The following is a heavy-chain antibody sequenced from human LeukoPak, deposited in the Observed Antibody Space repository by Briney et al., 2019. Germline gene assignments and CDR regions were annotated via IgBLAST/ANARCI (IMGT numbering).Heavy chain of an antibody. CDR2: IYYSGST. J-gene: IGHJ4*02. CDR3: ARLPGNYDFWSGYYTYDYFDY. Sequence: SETLSLTCTVSGGSISSSSYYWGWIRQPPGKGLEWIGSIYYSGSTYYNPSLKSRVTISVDTSKNQFSLKLSSVAAADTAVYYCARLPGNYDFWSGYYTYDYFDYWGQGTLVTVSS. CDR1: GGSISSSSYY. V-gene: IGHV4-39*01. D-gene: IGHD3-3*01.